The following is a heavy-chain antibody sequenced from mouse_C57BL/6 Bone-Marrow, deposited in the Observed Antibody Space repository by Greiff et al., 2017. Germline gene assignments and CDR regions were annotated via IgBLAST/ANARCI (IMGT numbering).Heavy chain of an antibody. CDR3: ARHYGSFYAMDD. J-gene: IGHJ4*01. V-gene: IGHV1-76*01. CDR1: GYTFTDYY. D-gene: IGHD1-1*01. CDR2: IYPGSGNT. Sequence: QVQLKQSGAELVRPGASVKLSCKASGYTFTDYYINWVKQRPGQGLEWIARIYPGSGNTYYNEKFKGKATLTAEKSSSTAYMQLSSLTSEDSAVYFCARHYGSFYAMDDWGQGTSVTVSS.